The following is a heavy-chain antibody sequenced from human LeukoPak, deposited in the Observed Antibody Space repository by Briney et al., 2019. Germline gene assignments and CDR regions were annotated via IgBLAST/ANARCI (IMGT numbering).Heavy chain of an antibody. J-gene: IGHJ5*02. Sequence: GGSLRLSCTASGFSFSGHWMHWARQLPGKGLVWVSRISPTGSTTSYADSVKGRFTVSRDNAKNTLYLQVNNLRAEDTAVYYCARDGLPMITFGGVIVYWFDPWGQGTLVTVSS. V-gene: IGHV3-74*01. CDR1: GFSFSGHW. CDR2: ISPTGSTT. D-gene: IGHD3-16*02. CDR3: ARDGLPMITFGGVIVYWFDP.